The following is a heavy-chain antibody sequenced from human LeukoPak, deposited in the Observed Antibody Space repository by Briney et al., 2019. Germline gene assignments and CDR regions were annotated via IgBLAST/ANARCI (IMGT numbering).Heavy chain of an antibody. CDR1: GGTFSSYA. Sequence: SVKVSCKASGGTFSSYAISWVRQAPGQGLEWMGGIIPIFGTANYAQKFQGRVTITADESTSTAYMELSSLRSEDTAVYYCAREVTMIVVATPVWFDPWGQGTLVTVSS. CDR3: AREVTMIVVATPVWFDP. CDR2: IIPIFGTA. D-gene: IGHD3-22*01. V-gene: IGHV1-69*01. J-gene: IGHJ5*02.